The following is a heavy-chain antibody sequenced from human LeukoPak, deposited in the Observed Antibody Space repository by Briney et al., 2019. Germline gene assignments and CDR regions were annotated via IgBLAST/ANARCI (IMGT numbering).Heavy chain of an antibody. Sequence: GESLKISCTGSGYTFTNYWIAWVRHMPGKGLEWMGAIYPGDSDTRYTPSFQGQVTISADKSSSTAYLQWSSLKASDTAMYYCARGYYYDSSSFNYWGQGTLVTVSS. CDR3: ARGYYYDSSSFNY. CDR2: IYPGDSDT. V-gene: IGHV5-51*01. CDR1: GYTFTNYW. D-gene: IGHD3-22*01. J-gene: IGHJ4*02.